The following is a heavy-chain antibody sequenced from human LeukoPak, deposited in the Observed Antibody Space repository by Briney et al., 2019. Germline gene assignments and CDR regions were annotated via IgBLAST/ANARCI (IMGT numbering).Heavy chain of an antibody. CDR2: ISSSSSYI. CDR1: GFTFSSYS. J-gene: IGHJ3*02. D-gene: IGHD3-22*01. V-gene: IGHV3-21*01. Sequence: GGSLRLSCAASGFTFSSYSMNWVRQAPGKGLEWVSSISSSSSYIYYADSVKGRFTISRDNAKSSLYLQMNSLRAEDTAVYYCARDLGYYDSSGPTYAFDIWGQGTMATVSS. CDR3: ARDLGYYDSSGPTYAFDI.